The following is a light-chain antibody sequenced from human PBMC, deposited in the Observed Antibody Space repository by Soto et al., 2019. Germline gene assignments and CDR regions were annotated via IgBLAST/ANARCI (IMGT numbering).Light chain of an antibody. V-gene: IGLV1-40*01. CDR1: SSNIGAGYD. Sequence: QPVLTQPPSVSGAPGQRVTISCTGSSSNIGAGYDVHWYQQLPGRAPKLLIYGNTNRPSGVPDRFSGSKSGTSASLAITGLQAEDEADYYCLSFDSSLSVVFGGGIQLTVL. J-gene: IGLJ2*01. CDR2: GNT. CDR3: LSFDSSLSVV.